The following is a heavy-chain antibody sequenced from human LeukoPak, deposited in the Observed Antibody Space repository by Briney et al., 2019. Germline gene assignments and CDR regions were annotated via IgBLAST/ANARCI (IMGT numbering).Heavy chain of an antibody. CDR1: GFTFNDYA. CDR2: VSGRGANT. CDR3: AGGSQSAFDT. Sequence: GGSLRLSCTASGFTFNDYAMSWVRQAPGKGLEWVSTVSGRGANTYYAYSVKGRFTISRHNSKNTLYLQMNSLRAEDSAVYYWAGGSQSAFDTWGQGTMVTVSS. D-gene: IGHD2-15*01. J-gene: IGHJ3*02. V-gene: IGHV3-23*01.